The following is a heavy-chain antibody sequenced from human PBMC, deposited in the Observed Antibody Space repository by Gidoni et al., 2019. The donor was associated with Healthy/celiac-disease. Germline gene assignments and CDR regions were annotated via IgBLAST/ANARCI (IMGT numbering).Heavy chain of an antibody. J-gene: IGHJ6*02. CDR3: ARVVVVPAAMSHYYYGMDV. CDR2: ISSSSSYI. V-gene: IGHV3-21*01. CDR1: GFTFSSYS. Sequence: EVQLVESGGGLVKPGGSLRLSCAASGFTFSSYSMNWVRQAPGKGLEWVSSISSSSSYIYYADSVKGRFTISRDNAKNSLYLQMNSLRAEDTAVYYCARVVVVPAAMSHYYYGMDVWGQGTTVTVSS. D-gene: IGHD2-2*01.